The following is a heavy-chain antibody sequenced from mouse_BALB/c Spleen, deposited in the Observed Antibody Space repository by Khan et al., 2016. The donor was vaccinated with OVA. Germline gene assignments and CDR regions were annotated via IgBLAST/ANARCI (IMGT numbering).Heavy chain of an antibody. D-gene: IGHD2-4*01. Sequence: EVQLQESGPGLVKPSQSLSLTCTVTGYSITSEYTWNWIRQFPGNKLEWMGFISYSGNTRYNPSLKSRISITRDTSKNRFFLQLNSVTSEDTATYYCARKDYYDYDPFPYWGQGTLVTVS. CDR3: ARKDYYDYDPFPY. J-gene: IGHJ3*01. CDR1: GYSITSEYT. CDR2: ISYSGNT. V-gene: IGHV3-2*02.